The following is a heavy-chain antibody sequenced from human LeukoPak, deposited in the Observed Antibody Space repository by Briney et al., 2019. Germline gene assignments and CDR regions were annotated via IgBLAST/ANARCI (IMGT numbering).Heavy chain of an antibody. CDR3: ARSSVTTYYYYYYMDV. D-gene: IGHD4-17*01. Sequence: GESLKISCKGSGYNFATYWIGWVRQMPGKGLEWMGIIYPGDSDTRYSPSFQGQVTISADKSISTAYLQWSSLKASDTAMYYCARSSVTTYYYYYYMDVWGKGTTVTVSS. CDR2: IYPGDSDT. J-gene: IGHJ6*03. CDR1: GYNFATYW. V-gene: IGHV5-51*01.